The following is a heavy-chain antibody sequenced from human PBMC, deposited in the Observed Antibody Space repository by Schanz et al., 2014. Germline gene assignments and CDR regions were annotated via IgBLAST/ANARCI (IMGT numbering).Heavy chain of an antibody. J-gene: IGHJ3*01. D-gene: IGHD5-12*01. CDR1: GFTVNTNY. CDR2: LYIRST. Sequence: EVQLVESGGGLIHPGGSLRLSCAVSGFTVNTNYMTWVRQAPGKGLECVSILYIRSTYYADSVKGRFTISRDNSKNMVFLQMNSLRVEDTAIYYWARDEGKDGYNLAFDVWGQGTLVTVSS. V-gene: IGHV3-53*01. CDR3: ARDEGKDGYNLAFDV.